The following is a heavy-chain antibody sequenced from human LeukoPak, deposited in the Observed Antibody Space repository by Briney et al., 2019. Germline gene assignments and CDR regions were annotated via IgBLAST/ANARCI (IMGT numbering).Heavy chain of an antibody. CDR1: GYTFTTYG. V-gene: IGHV1-18*01. D-gene: IGHD2-15*01. J-gene: IGHJ5*01. CDR2: ISPYNGNT. CDR3: ARGYCSVGSCPNNWFDS. Sequence: GASVKVSCKASGYTFTTYGINWVRQAPGQGLEWMGWISPYNGNTNYAQNLQGRVTMTTDTSTSTAYMELRSLKSDDTAVYYCARGYCSVGSCPNNWFDSWGQGTLVSASS.